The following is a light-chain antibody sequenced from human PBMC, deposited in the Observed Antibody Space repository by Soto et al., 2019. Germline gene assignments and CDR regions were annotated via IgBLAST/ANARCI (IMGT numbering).Light chain of an antibody. J-gene: IGLJ1*01. CDR1: SSNIGAGYD. CDR2: GNS. CDR3: QSFDSSLSGPFYV. V-gene: IGLV1-40*01. Sequence: QLVLTQPPSVSGAPGQRVTISCTGSSSNIGAGYDVHWYQQLPGTAPKLLIYGNSNRPSGVPDRFSGSKSATSASLVITGLRAEDEADYYCQSFDSSLSGPFYVFGTGTKVTVL.